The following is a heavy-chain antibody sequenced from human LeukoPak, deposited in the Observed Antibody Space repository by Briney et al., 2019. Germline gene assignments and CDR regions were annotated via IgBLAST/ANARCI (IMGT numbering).Heavy chain of an antibody. D-gene: IGHD3-16*01. CDR3: ARGGGLDV. J-gene: IGHJ6*02. CDR2: ISYDGRYK. V-gene: IGHV3-30*03. Sequence: PGGSLRLSCAASGFTFSSYGMHWVRQAPGKGLEWVAVISYDGRYKYYADSVKGRFTISRDNAKNSLYLQMSNLRAEDTAVYFCARGGGLDVWGQGATVTVSS. CDR1: GFTFSSYG.